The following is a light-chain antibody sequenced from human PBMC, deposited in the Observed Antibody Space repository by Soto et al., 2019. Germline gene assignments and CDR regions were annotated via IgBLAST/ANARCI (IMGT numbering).Light chain of an antibody. V-gene: IGKV3-20*01. CDR1: QTVGGH. J-gene: IGKJ1*01. CDR3: QQWGSSSWT. Sequence: EVVLTQSPATLSLSPGERATLSCRASQTVGGHFAWYQQKPGQAPRLLIYGASTRATGIPDRFSGSGSGTDFTLTISRLEPEDFAVYYCQQWGSSSWTFGQGTKVDIK. CDR2: GAS.